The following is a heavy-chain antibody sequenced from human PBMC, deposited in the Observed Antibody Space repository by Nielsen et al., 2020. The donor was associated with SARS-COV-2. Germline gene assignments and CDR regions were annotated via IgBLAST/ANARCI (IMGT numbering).Heavy chain of an antibody. CDR3: AKGYSSSRSTFDY. V-gene: IGHV3-43D*03. D-gene: IGHD6-13*01. CDR1: GFTFHDYA. Sequence: GESLKISCAASGFTFHDYAMHWVRQAPGKGLEWVSLINWGAGSTYYADSVKGRFTISRDNRQNSLYLQMNSLRAEDTALYYCAKGYSSSRSTFDYWGRGTLVTVSS. J-gene: IGHJ4*02. CDR2: INWGAGST.